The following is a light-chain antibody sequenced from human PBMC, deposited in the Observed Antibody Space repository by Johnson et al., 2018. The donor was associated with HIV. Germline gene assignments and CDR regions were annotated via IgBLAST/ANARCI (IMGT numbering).Light chain of an antibody. CDR2: END. CDR1: TSTIGNNY. CDR3: GSWASGLSAFV. Sequence: QSVLTQPPSVSAAPGQKVTISCSGSTSTIGNNYVSWYQVLPGTAPKLLIYENDKRPSGIPDRFSASKSGTPATLGITGLPTGDEADYYCGSWASGLSAFVFGTGTKVTVL. J-gene: IGLJ1*01. V-gene: IGLV1-51*02.